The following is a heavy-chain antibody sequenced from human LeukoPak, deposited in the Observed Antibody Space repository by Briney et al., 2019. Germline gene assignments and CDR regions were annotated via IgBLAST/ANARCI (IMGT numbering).Heavy chain of an antibody. Sequence: GESLKISCKGSGYSFNTYWIGWVRQMPVKGLEWMGIIYPGDSDTRYSPSFQGQVTISADKSISTAYLQWSSLKASDTAMYYCARPHYYGSGPYAFDIWGQGTMVTVSS. J-gene: IGHJ3*02. CDR3: ARPHYYGSGPYAFDI. CDR1: GYSFNTYW. CDR2: IYPGDSDT. D-gene: IGHD3-10*01. V-gene: IGHV5-51*01.